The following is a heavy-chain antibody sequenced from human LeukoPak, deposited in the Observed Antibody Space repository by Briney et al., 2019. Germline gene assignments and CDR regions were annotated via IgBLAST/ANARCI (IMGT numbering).Heavy chain of an antibody. V-gene: IGHV4-39*01. D-gene: IGHD3-9*01. Sequence: SETLSLTCTVSGGSISSSSYYWGWIRQPPGKGLEWIGSIYYSGSTYYNPSLKSRVTISVDTSKNQFSLKLSSVTAADTAVYYCARLDHSLKVEVLTGYYSTLLPDAFDIWGQGTMVTVSS. CDR2: IYYSGST. CDR3: ARLDHSLKVEVLTGYYSTLLPDAFDI. J-gene: IGHJ3*02. CDR1: GGSISSSSYY.